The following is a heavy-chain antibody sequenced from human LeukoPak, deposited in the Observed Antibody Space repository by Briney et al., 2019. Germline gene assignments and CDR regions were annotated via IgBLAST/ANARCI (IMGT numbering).Heavy chain of an antibody. CDR1: GYSLTGYY. V-gene: IGHV1-2*02. CDR3: ARWDGYSSSPDY. Sequence: ASVKVSCKASGYSLTGYYMHWLRQAPGQGLEWMGWINPNSGDTGYAQKFQGRVTMTRDMSISTIYMELTRLRSDDTALYYCARWDGYSSSPDYWGRGTLVTVSS. J-gene: IGHJ4*02. D-gene: IGHD6-13*01. CDR2: INPNSGDT.